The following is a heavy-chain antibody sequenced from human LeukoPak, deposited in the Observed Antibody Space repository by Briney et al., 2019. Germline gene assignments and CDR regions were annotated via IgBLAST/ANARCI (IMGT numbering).Heavy chain of an antibody. Sequence: GGSLRLSCAASGSTFSSYSMNWVRQAPGKGLEWVSSISSSSSYIYYADSVKGRFTISRDNAKNSLYLQMNSLRAEDTAVYYCAREMNYYDSSGSRHFDYWGQGTLVTVSS. CDR3: AREMNYYDSSGSRHFDY. D-gene: IGHD3-22*01. J-gene: IGHJ4*02. CDR1: GSTFSSYS. V-gene: IGHV3-21*01. CDR2: ISSSSSYI.